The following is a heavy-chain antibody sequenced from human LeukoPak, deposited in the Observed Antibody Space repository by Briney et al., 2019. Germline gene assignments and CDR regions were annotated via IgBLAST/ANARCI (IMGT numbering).Heavy chain of an antibody. CDR2: IYYSGST. J-gene: IGHJ6*03. CDR3: AGTNIAARGEYYYYCYYMDV. V-gene: IGHV4-59*01. Sequence: PSETLSLTCTVSGGSISSYYWSWIRQPPGKGLEWIGYIYYSGSTNYNPSLKSRVTISVDTSKNQFSLKLSSVTAADTAVYYCAGTNIAARGEYYYYCYYMDVWGKGTTVTVSS. CDR1: GGSISSYY. D-gene: IGHD6-6*01.